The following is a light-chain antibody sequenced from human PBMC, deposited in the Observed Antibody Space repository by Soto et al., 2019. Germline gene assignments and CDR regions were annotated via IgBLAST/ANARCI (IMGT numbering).Light chain of an antibody. CDR3: QQYGSSPWT. CDR1: QSVSDK. V-gene: IGKV3-20*01. CDR2: STS. Sequence: DIVMTQSPATVSVSPGERATLSCRASQSVSDKLAWYQQKPGQAPRLLIYSTSSRATGIPDRFSGSGSGTDFTLTISRLEPEDFAVYYCQQYGSSPWTFGQGTKVDIK. J-gene: IGKJ1*01.